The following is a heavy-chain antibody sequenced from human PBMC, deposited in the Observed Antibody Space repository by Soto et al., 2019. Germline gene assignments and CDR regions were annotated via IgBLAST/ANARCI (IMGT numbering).Heavy chain of an antibody. CDR1: GYSFTSYW. Sequence: RGESLKISCKGSGYSFTSYWISWVRQMPGKGLEWMGRIDPSDSYTNYSPSFQGHVTISADKSISTAYLQWSSLKASDTAMYYCASLYCSSTSCSAQYYGMDVWGQGTTVTVSS. CDR2: IDPSDSYT. V-gene: IGHV5-10-1*01. CDR3: ASLYCSSTSCSAQYYGMDV. D-gene: IGHD2-2*01. J-gene: IGHJ6*02.